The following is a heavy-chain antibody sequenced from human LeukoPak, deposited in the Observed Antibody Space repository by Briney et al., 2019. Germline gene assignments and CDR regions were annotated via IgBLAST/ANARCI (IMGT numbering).Heavy chain of an antibody. V-gene: IGHV4-4*07. Sequence: PSETLSLTCSVSGGSISTYYWSWIRQPAGKGLEWIGRIYISGSTNYNPSLKSRVTMSVDTPKNQFSLKLTSVTAADTAVYYCARVLGRNYYYMDVWGKGTTVTVSS. CDR3: ARVLGRNYYYMDV. CDR1: GGSISTYY. D-gene: IGHD1-14*01. CDR2: IYISGST. J-gene: IGHJ6*03.